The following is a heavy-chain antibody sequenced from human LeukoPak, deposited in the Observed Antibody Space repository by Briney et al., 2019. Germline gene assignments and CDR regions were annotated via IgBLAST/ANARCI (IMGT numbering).Heavy chain of an antibody. CDR3: ARVSDDSSGYHFDY. CDR2: FNPNSGGT. Sequence: ASVKVSCKASGYTFTGYYMHWVRQAPGQGLEWMGWFNPNSGGTNYAQKFQGRVTMTRDTSISTAYMELSRLRSDDTAVYYCARVSDDSSGYHFDYWGQGTLVTVSS. CDR1: GYTFTGYY. D-gene: IGHD3-22*01. V-gene: IGHV1-2*02. J-gene: IGHJ4*02.